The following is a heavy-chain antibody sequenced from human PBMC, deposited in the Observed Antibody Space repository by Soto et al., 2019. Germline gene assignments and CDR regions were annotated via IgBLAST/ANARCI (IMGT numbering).Heavy chain of an antibody. D-gene: IGHD3-9*01. V-gene: IGHV1-18*01. Sequence: ASAKVSCKASGYTFTSSGISWVRPAPGQGLEWMGWISAYNGNTNYAQKLQGRVTMTTDTSTSTAYMELRSLRSDDTAVYYCARDRRYDILPGYSNGFEPWGQGTLVTVSS. CDR3: ARDRRYDILPGYSNGFEP. J-gene: IGHJ5*02. CDR1: GYTFTSSG. CDR2: ISAYNGNT.